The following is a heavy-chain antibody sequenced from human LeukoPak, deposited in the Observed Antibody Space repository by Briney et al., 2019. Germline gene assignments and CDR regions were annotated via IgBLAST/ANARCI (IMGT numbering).Heavy chain of an antibody. J-gene: IGHJ4*02. CDR2: IRSKAYGGTT. CDR3: TSNSDSSGYYSAY. Sequence: PGRSLRLSCTASGFTFADYALNWVRQAPGKGLEWVGFIRSKAYGGTTEYAASVRGKFSISRDDCKSIAYLQMNSLKTEDTAVYYCTSNSDSSGYYSAYWGQGTLVTVSS. CDR1: GFTFADYA. V-gene: IGHV3-49*04. D-gene: IGHD3-22*01.